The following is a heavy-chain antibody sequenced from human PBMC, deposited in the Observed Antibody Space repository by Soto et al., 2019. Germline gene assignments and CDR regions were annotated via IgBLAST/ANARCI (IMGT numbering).Heavy chain of an antibody. CDR2: ISGSGGST. CDR3: AKVRAAKWLPSWYFDY. V-gene: IGHV3-23*01. J-gene: IGHJ4*02. CDR1: GFTFSSYA. Sequence: EVQLLESGGGLVQPGGSLRLSCAASGFTFSSYAMSWVRQAPGKGLEWVSAISGSGGSTYYADSVKGRFTISRDNSKNTLYLQMNSLRAEDTAVYYCAKVRAAKWLPSWYFDYWGQGTLVTVSS. D-gene: IGHD3-22*01.